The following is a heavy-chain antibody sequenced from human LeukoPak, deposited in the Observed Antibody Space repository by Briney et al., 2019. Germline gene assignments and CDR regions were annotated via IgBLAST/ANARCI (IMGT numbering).Heavy chain of an antibody. J-gene: IGHJ4*02. Sequence: PGGSLRLSCAASGFTFSSYGMHWVRQAPARGLEWVAVIGFDGNSKFYADSVKGRFTISRDNSKNTLYLQMNSLRAEDTAVYYCARGSYGAYNYCDYWGQGTLVTVSS. CDR2: IGFDGNSK. CDR3: ARGSYGAYNYCDY. CDR1: GFTFSSYG. V-gene: IGHV3-33*01. D-gene: IGHD4/OR15-4a*01.